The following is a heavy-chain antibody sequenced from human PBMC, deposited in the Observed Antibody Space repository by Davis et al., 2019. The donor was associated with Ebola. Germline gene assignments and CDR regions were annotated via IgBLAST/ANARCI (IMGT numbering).Heavy chain of an antibody. CDR1: GFTFSSYA. CDR3: ALNGGSGFLGYAFDI. V-gene: IGHV3-23*01. D-gene: IGHD6-19*01. J-gene: IGHJ3*02. CDR2: ISGSGGST. Sequence: GESLKISCAASGFTFSSYAMGWVRQAPGKGLEWVSAISGSGGSTYYADSVKGRFTISRDNSKNTLYLQMNSLRAEDTAVYYCALNGGSGFLGYAFDIWGQGTMVTVSS.